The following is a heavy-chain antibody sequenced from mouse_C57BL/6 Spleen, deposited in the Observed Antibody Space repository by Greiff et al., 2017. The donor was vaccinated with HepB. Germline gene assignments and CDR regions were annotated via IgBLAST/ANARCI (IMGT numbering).Heavy chain of an antibody. J-gene: IGHJ2*01. Sequence: VHVKQSGAELVRPGASVKLSCTASGFNIKDDYMHWVKQRPEQGLEWIGWIDPENGDTEYASKFQGKATITADTSSNTAYLQLSSLTSEDTAVYYCTTGGLRRWGQGTTLTVSS. CDR2: IDPENGDT. CDR1: GFNIKDDY. D-gene: IGHD2-4*01. V-gene: IGHV14-4*01. CDR3: TTGGLRR.